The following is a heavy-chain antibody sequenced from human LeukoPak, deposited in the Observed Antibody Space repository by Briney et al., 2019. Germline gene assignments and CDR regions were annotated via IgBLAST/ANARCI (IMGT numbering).Heavy chain of an antibody. J-gene: IGHJ4*02. CDR3: ARPRFQTGNFDY. V-gene: IGHV4-34*01. CDR1: GGSFSGYY. D-gene: IGHD7-27*01. CDR2: INHSGST. Sequence: SETLSLTCAVYGGSFSGYYWSWIRQPPGKGLEWIGEINHSGSTNYNPSLKSRVTISVDTSKNQFPLKLSSVTAADTAVYYCARPRFQTGNFDYWGQGTLVTVSS.